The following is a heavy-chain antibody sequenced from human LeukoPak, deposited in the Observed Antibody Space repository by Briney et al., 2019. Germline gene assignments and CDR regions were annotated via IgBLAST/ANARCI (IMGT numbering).Heavy chain of an antibody. J-gene: IGHJ1*01. D-gene: IGHD3-22*01. CDR3: ASHYYDSSGYPEYFQH. CDR1: GGSISSYY. CDR2: IYYTGST. V-gene: IGHV4-59*01. Sequence: PSETLSLTCTVSGGSISSYYWSWIRQPPGKGLEWFGYIYYTGSTNYNPSLKSRVTISVDTSKHQFSLRLSSVPAADTAVYYCASHYYDSSGYPEYFQHWGQGTLVTVSS.